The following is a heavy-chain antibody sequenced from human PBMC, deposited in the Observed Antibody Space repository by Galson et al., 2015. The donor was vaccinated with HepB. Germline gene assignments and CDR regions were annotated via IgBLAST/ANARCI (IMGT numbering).Heavy chain of an antibody. CDR3: ATTPRPATAY. D-gene: IGHD6-13*01. Sequence: SLRLSCAASGFSFRNYWMNWVRQAPGEGLEWVATINQDGSEKYYVDSVKGQFTISRDNGKNSVYLQMNSLRAEDMAVYYCATTPRPATAYWGQGTLVTVSS. J-gene: IGHJ4*02. CDR1: GFSFRNYW. V-gene: IGHV3-7*01. CDR2: INQDGSEK.